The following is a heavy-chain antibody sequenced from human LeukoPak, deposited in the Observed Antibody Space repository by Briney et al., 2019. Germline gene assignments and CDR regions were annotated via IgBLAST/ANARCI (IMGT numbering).Heavy chain of an antibody. D-gene: IGHD3-16*02. Sequence: ASVKVSCKASGYTFTGYYMHWVRQAPGQGLEWMGWINPDSGGTNYAQKFQGRVTMTRDTSISTAYMELSRLRSDDTAVYYCARGGSVYDYVWGSYRSYAFDIWGQGTMVTVSS. CDR2: INPDSGGT. J-gene: IGHJ3*02. CDR3: ARGGSVYDYVWGSYRSYAFDI. V-gene: IGHV1-2*02. CDR1: GYTFTGYY.